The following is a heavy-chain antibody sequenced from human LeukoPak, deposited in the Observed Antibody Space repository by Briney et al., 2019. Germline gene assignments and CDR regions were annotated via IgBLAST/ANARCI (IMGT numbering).Heavy chain of an antibody. V-gene: IGHV3-30*04. J-gene: IGHJ3*02. D-gene: IGHD6-13*01. CDR2: ISYDGSNK. CDR1: GFTFSSYA. CDR3: ASEIAAAPPGNAFDI. Sequence: PGGSLRLSCAASGFTFSSYAMHWVRQAPGKGLEWVAVISYDGSNKYYADSVKGRFTISRDNSKNTLYLQMNSLRAEDTAVYYCASEIAAAPPGNAFDIWGQGTMVTVSS.